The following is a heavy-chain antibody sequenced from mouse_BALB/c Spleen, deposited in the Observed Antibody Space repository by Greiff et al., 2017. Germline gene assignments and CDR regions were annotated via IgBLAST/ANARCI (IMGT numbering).Heavy chain of an antibody. CDR1: GFNIKDTY. V-gene: IGHV14-3*02. CDR3: AREVRRGYFDY. CDR2: IDPANGNT. J-gene: IGHJ2*01. D-gene: IGHD2-14*01. Sequence: VHVKQSGAELVKPGASVKLSCTASGFNIKDTYMHWVKQRPEQGLEWIGRIDPANGNTKYDPKFQGKATITADTSSNTAYLQLSSLTSEDTAVYYCAREVRRGYFDYWGQGTTLTVSS.